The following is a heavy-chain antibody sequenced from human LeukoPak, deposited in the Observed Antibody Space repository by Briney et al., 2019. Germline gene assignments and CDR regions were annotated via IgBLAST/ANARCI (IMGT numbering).Heavy chain of an antibody. V-gene: IGHV3-21*01. Sequence: GGSLRLSCAASGFTFSRYSMNWVRQAPGKGLEWVSSISSSSSFIYYPDSLKGRFTISRDNAKNSLYLQMNSLRAEDTAVYYCASSRYDSSGYYGIVGHWGQGTLVTVSS. CDR3: ASSRYDSSGYYGIVGH. CDR2: ISSSSSFI. CDR1: GFTFSRYS. D-gene: IGHD3-22*01. J-gene: IGHJ5*02.